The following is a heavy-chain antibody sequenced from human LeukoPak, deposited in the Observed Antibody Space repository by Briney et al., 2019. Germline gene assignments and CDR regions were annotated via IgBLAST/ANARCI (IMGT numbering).Heavy chain of an antibody. CDR1: GYTFTSYD. J-gene: IGHJ4*02. V-gene: IGHV1-24*01. CDR3: ATRIAARPYFDY. D-gene: IGHD6-6*01. Sequence: ASVKVSCKASGYTFTSYDINWVRQAPGKGLEWMGGFDPEDGETIYAQKFQGRVTMTEDTSTDTAYMELSSLRSEDTAVYYCATRIAARPYFDYWGQGTLVTVSS. CDR2: FDPEDGET.